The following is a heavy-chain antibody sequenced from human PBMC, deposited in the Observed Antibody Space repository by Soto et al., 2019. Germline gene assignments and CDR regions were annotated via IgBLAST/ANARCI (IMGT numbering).Heavy chain of an antibody. CDR1: NASITSSGYY. CDR3: ARMSGTYYVPDY. CDR2: IYHSGST. Sequence: QVQLQESGPRLVEASQTLSLTCTVSNASITSSGYYWSWVRQPPGKRLEWIGYIYHSGSTFYSPSLQSRMTMSVPTSKNQFSLTLRSVTAADTAVYHCARMSGTYYVPDYWGQGTLVTVSS. J-gene: IGHJ4*02. V-gene: IGHV4-31*03. D-gene: IGHD1-26*01.